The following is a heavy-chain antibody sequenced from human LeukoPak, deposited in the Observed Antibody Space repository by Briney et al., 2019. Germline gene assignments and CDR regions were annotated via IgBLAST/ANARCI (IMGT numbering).Heavy chain of an antibody. CDR3: ARTPPNWGADY. V-gene: IGHV1-8*01. CDR2: VSPNSGNT. J-gene: IGHJ4*02. Sequence: ASVKVSCKASGYTFTNYDINWVRQATGQGLEWMGWVSPNSGNTGYAQKFQGRVTMTRDTSIGTAYLELSSLKSEDTAVYYCARTPPNWGADYWGQGTLVTVSS. D-gene: IGHD7-27*01. CDR1: GYTFTNYD.